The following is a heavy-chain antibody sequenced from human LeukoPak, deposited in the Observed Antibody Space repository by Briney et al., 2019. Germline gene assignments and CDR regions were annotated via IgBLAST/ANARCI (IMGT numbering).Heavy chain of an antibody. CDR1: GYTFTGYY. J-gene: IGHJ3*02. CDR3: ERDRNYDFWSGYTRADAFDI. V-gene: IGHV1-2*02. D-gene: IGHD3-3*01. Sequence: VASVKVSCKASGYTFTGYYMHWVRQAPGQGLEWMGWINPNSGGTNYAQKFQGRVTMTRDTSISTAYMELSRLRSDDTAVYYCERDRNYDFWSGYTRADAFDIWGQGTMVTVSS. CDR2: INPNSGGT.